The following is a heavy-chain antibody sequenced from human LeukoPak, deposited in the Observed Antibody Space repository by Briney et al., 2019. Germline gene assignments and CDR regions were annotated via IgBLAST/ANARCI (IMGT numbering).Heavy chain of an antibody. CDR2: ISAYNGNT. V-gene: IGHV1-18*01. J-gene: IGHJ4*02. CDR1: GYIFTSYG. D-gene: IGHD3-22*01. CDR3: ARRLDYFDISGYHTLDY. Sequence: ASVKVSCKASGYIFTSYGISWVRQAPGQGLEWMGWISAYNGNTNYTQKLQGRVSMTTDTSTSTAYMELRSLRSDDSAVYYCARRLDYFDISGYHTLDYWGQGTLVTVSS.